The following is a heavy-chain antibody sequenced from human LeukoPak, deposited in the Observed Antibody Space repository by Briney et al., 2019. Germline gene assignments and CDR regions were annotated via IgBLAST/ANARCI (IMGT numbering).Heavy chain of an antibody. Sequence: SETLSLTCAVSGGSFSGWWSWIRQPPGKGGEWIGGIHHSGGSKYNPAHRSLDTISVDTSKRQISLKMTSVTAADTAIYYCARHNGWAFDIWGQGTVVTVSS. CDR3: ARHNGWAFDI. V-gene: IGHV4-34*01. J-gene: IGHJ3*02. CDR2: IHHSGGS. CDR1: GGSFSGW. D-gene: IGHD2-15*01.